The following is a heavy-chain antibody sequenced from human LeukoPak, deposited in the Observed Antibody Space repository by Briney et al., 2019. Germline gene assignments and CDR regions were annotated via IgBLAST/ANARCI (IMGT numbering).Heavy chain of an antibody. J-gene: IGHJ6*02. D-gene: IGHD3-3*01. Sequence: GRSLRLSCAASGFTFSSYAMHWVRQAPGKGLEWVAVISYDGSNKYYADSVKGRFTISRDNSKNTLYLQMNSLRAEDRAVYYCAKEAPSFWSGYGRYYYYGMDVWGQGTTVTVSS. V-gene: IGHV3-30-3*01. CDR3: AKEAPSFWSGYGRYYYYGMDV. CDR1: GFTFSSYA. CDR2: ISYDGSNK.